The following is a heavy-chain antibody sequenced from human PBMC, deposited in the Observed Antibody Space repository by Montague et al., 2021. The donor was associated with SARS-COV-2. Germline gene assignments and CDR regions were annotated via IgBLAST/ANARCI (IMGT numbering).Heavy chain of an antibody. CDR3: ARVGNYLGVY. CDR1: SDSVSSGKYF. V-gene: IGHV4-61*01. CDR2: IFYTESA. D-gene: IGHD3-10*01. Sequence: SETLSLTCTVSSDSVSSGKYFWTWIRQPPGKGLEWIGYIFYTESANYNPSLKSRVTISVGTSNNQFSLKLKSMSAADTAVYYCARVGNYLGVYWGQGILVTVSS. J-gene: IGHJ4*02.